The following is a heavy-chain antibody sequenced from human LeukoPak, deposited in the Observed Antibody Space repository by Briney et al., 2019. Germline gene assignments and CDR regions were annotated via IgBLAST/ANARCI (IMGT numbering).Heavy chain of an antibody. Sequence: GSLRLSCAASGFTFNSYNMNWVRHAPGRGLAWVSSISSDTNYIYYADSVKGRFTISRDNTKNSLYLQMNSLRAEDTAVYFCARGPPRVRVDVWGQGTTVTVSS. J-gene: IGHJ6*02. CDR1: GFTFNSYN. CDR3: ARGPPRVRVDV. V-gene: IGHV3-21*01. CDR2: ISSDTNYI. D-gene: IGHD1-1*01.